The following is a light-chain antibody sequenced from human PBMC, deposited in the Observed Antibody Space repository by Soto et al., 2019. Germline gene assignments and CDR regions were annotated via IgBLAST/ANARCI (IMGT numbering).Light chain of an antibody. CDR1: QSVDSNY. V-gene: IGKV3-20*01. J-gene: IGKJ1*01. CDR3: QHYVTSLTT. Sequence: EIVWTQSPGTLSLSPGERATLSCRASQSVDSNYLAWYQQKPGQAPRLLIFGASIRVTGIPDRFIGSGSGTDFTLTISRLEPEDFAVYYCQHYVTSLTTFGQGTKVDIK. CDR2: GAS.